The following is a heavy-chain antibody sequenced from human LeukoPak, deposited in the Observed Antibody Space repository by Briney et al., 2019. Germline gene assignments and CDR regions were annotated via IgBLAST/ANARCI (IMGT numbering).Heavy chain of an antibody. CDR3: ASLTSRKYPRRIAARPYAY. V-gene: IGHV4-34*01. D-gene: IGHD6-6*01. CDR2: INHSGST. CDR1: GGSFSGYY. Sequence: SETLSLTCAVYGGSFSGYYWSWIRQPPGKGLEWIGEINHSGSTNYNPSLKSRVTISVDTSKNQFSLKLSSVTAADTAVYYCASLTSRKYPRRIAARPYAYWGQGTLVTVSS. J-gene: IGHJ4*02.